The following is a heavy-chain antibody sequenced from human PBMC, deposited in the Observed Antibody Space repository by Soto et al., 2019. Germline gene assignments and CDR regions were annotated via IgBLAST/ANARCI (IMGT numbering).Heavy chain of an antibody. CDR2: IYPGDSDT. D-gene: IGHD6-13*01. CDR1: GYIFTNYW. V-gene: IGHV5-51*01. Sequence: GESLKISCKASGYIFTNYWIGWVRQMPGKGLEWMGIIYPGDSDTKYSPSFQGQVTFSADKSISTAFLHWRSLKASDTAMYYCARQAAAGKYYYAMDVWGQGTTVTVSS. CDR3: ARQAAAGKYYYAMDV. J-gene: IGHJ6*02.